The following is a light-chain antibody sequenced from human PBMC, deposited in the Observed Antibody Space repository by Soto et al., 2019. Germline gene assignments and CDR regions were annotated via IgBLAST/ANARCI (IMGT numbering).Light chain of an antibody. CDR3: SSYAGSNNVL. CDR1: SSDVGGYKY. V-gene: IGLV2-8*01. CDR2: EVN. Sequence: QSALTQPPSASGSPGQSVTISCTGTSSDVGGYKYVSWYQQNPGKAPKLMIYEVNKRPSGVPDRFSGSKSGNTASLTVSGLQAEDEADYYCSSYAGSNNVLFGGGTKVTVL. J-gene: IGLJ2*01.